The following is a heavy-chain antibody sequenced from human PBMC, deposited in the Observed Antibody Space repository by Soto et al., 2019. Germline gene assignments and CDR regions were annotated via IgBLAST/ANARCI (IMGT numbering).Heavy chain of an antibody. J-gene: IGHJ5*02. CDR3: AREAGPDRWFDP. D-gene: IGHD6-19*01. CDR1: GASISTYF. Sequence: SETLSLTCTVSGASISTYFWTWIRQPAGKGLDWIGRISTSGTTNYNPSLKSRVTMSVDTSKNHFSLNLTSVTAADTAVYYCAREAGPDRWFDPWGQGTLVTVSS. CDR2: ISTSGTT. V-gene: IGHV4-4*07.